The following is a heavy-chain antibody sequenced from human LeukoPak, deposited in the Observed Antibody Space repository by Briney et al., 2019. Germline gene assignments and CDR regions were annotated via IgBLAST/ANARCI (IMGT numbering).Heavy chain of an antibody. Sequence: SGPTLVKPTQTLTLTCTFSGFSLSTSGVGVGWIRQPPGKALEWLSLIYWNDDKRYSPSLKSRLTITKDTSKNQVVLTMTNMDPVDTATYYCAHKPTVVTPVDYWGQGTLVTASS. CDR1: GFSLSTSGVG. D-gene: IGHD4-23*01. V-gene: IGHV2-5*01. CDR2: IYWNDDK. CDR3: AHKPTVVTPVDY. J-gene: IGHJ4*02.